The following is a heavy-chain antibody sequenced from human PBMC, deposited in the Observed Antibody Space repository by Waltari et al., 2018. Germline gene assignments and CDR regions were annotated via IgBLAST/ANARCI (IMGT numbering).Heavy chain of an antibody. V-gene: IGHV3-48*03. CDR1: GFTFFNYE. CDR3: TRGLVGAPG. J-gene: IGHJ4*02. D-gene: IGHD1-26*01. Sequence: QLVESGGDVLQPGGSLRLTCETSGFTFFNYEMNWVRQAPGKGLEWIAYISNTGTRTFYSDSVRGRFTISRDDAKNSVFLQMNDLRVDDSGLYYCTRGLVGAPGWGQGTLVTVSS. CDR2: ISNTGTRT.